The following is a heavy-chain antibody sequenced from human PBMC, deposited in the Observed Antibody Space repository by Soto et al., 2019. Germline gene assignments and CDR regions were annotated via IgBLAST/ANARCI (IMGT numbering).Heavy chain of an antibody. J-gene: IGHJ6*02. D-gene: IGHD3-10*01. CDR3: ARSLSGIAAVVDGMDV. CDR2: IYYSGST. CDR1: GGSISSYY. V-gene: IGHV4-59*01. Sequence: SQTLSLTCTVSGGSISSYYWSWIRQPPGKGLEWIGYIYYSGSTNYNPSLKSRVTISVDTSKNQFSLKLSSVTAADTAVYYCARSLSGIAAVVDGMDVWGQGTTVTVSS.